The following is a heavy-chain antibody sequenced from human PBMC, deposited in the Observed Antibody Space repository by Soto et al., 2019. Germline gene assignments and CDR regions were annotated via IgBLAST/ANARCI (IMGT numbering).Heavy chain of an antibody. CDR1: GFTFSSYA. CDR2: ISYDGSNK. J-gene: IGHJ4*02. V-gene: IGHV3-30-3*01. CDR3: ARPYSSGWYGDLDY. D-gene: IGHD6-19*01. Sequence: QVQLVESGGGVVQPGRSLRLSCTASGFTFSSYAMHWVRQAPGKGLEWVAVISYDGSNKYYADSVKGRFTISRDNSKNTMYLHMNSLRVEDTAVYYCARPYSSGWYGDLDYWGQGTLVTVSS.